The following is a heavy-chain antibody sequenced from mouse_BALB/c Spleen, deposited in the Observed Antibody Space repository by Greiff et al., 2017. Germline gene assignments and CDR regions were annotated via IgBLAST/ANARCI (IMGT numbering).Heavy chain of an antibody. CDR3: ARREFAY. Sequence: EVKLVESGGGLVKPGGSLKLSCAASGFTFSSYAMSWVRQTPEKRLEWVATISSGGSYTYYPDSVKGRFTISRDNAKNTLYLQMSSLRSEDTAMYYCARREFAYWGQGTLVTVSA. J-gene: IGHJ3*01. CDR1: GFTFSSYA. CDR2: ISSGGSYT. V-gene: IGHV5-9-3*01.